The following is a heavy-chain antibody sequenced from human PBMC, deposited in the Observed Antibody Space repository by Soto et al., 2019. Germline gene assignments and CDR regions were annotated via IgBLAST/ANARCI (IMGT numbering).Heavy chain of an antibody. V-gene: IGHV3-30*18. CDR2: ISYDGINK. CDR1: GFTFSSYA. Sequence: PGGSLRLSCAASGFTFSSYAMHWVRQAPGKGLEWVAIISYDGINKYYANSVKGRFTISRDNSKNTLYLQMNSLRAEDTAVYYCAKSMYNWNDGFFDYWGQGTLVTVSS. D-gene: IGHD1-1*01. CDR3: AKSMYNWNDGFFDY. J-gene: IGHJ4*02.